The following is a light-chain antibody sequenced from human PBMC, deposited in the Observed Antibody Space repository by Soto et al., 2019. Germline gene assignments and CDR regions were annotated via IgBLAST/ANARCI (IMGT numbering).Light chain of an antibody. CDR2: DAS. Sequence: DIPMTQSPSTLSASVGDRVTITCRASQSISSWLAWYQQKPGKAPKLVIYDASSLESGVPSRFSGSGSGTEFTLTISSLQPDDFATYYCQEYNSYPPWTFGQGTKVEIK. J-gene: IGKJ1*01. CDR1: QSISSW. V-gene: IGKV1-5*01. CDR3: QEYNSYPPWT.